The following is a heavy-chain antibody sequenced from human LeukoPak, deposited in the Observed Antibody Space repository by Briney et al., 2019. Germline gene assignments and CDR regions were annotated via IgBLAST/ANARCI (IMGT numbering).Heavy chain of an antibody. CDR2: IYYSGST. Sequence: PSETLSLTCTVSGGSISSYYWSWIRQPPGKGLEWIGYIYYSGSTNYNPSLKSRVTISVDTSKNQFSLKLSSVTAADTAVYYCARHADFWSGYYYFDYWGQGTLVTVSS. CDR3: ARHADFWSGYYYFDY. J-gene: IGHJ4*02. V-gene: IGHV4-59*01. D-gene: IGHD3-3*01. CDR1: GGSISSYY.